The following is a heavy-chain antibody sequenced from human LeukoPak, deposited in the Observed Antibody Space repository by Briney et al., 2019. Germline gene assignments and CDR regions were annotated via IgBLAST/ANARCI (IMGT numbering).Heavy chain of an antibody. D-gene: IGHD2-2*01. CDR2: ISPHNGNT. CDR1: GYTFTDYG. J-gene: IGHJ4*02. CDR3: AXXXXVVIPALRVLFDS. V-gene: IGHV1-18*01. Sequence: ASVKVSCKASGYTFTDYGISWVRQAPGQALEWMGWISPHNGNTNYAQNLQGRVTMTTDTSTSTAYMELRSLRSDDTAVYYCAXXXXVVIPALRVLFDSWGQGTLVTVSS.